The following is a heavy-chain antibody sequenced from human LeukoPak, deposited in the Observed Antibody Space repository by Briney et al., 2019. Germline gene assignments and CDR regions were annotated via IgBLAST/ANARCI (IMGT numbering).Heavy chain of an antibody. CDR3: ARSSIDSGSNFDY. J-gene: IGHJ4*02. V-gene: IGHV4-59*12. Sequence: SETLSLTCTVSGGSISSYYWGWIRQPPGKGLEWIGYIYYSGSTNYNPSLKSRVTISVDTSKNQFSLKLSSVTAADTAVYYCARSSIDSGSNFDYWGQGTLVTVSS. CDR1: GGSISSYY. CDR2: IYYSGST. D-gene: IGHD3-10*01.